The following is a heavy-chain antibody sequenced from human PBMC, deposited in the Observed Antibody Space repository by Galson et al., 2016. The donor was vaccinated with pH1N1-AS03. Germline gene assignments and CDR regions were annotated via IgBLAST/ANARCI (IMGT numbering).Heavy chain of an antibody. J-gene: IGHJ4*02. V-gene: IGHV3-30*03. Sequence: SLRLSCAASGFAFSSYGMHWVRQAPGKGLEWVALVTYDGTTKFYAGSLKGRFNISRDTSKNPLYLQMNSPRAEDTAIYYCAREDRNFDYWGQGTLVTVSS. CDR1: GFAFSSYG. CDR2: VTYDGTTK. CDR3: AREDRNFDY. D-gene: IGHD1-14*01.